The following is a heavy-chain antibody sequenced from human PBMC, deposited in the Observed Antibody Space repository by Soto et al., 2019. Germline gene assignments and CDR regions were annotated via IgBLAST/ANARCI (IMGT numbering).Heavy chain of an antibody. CDR1: GFTFSSYA. Sequence: PGGSLRLSCAASGFTFSSYAMSWVRQAPGKGLEWVSAISGSGGSTYYADSVKGRFTISRDNSKNTLYLQMNSLRAEDTAVYYCAKRPKYCSGGSCYYFDYWGRGTLVTVSS. D-gene: IGHD2-15*01. V-gene: IGHV3-23*01. CDR3: AKRPKYCSGGSCYYFDY. CDR2: ISGSGGST. J-gene: IGHJ4*02.